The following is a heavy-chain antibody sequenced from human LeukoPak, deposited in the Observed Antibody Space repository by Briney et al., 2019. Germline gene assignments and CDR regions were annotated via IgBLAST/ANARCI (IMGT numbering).Heavy chain of an antibody. V-gene: IGHV3-7*01. CDR1: GFTFSSYA. Sequence: GGSLRLSCAASGFTFSSYAMSWVRQAPGKGLEWVANIKQDGSEKYYVDSVKGRFTISRDNAKNSLYLQMNSLRAEDTAVYYCARDSRENCLDYWGQGTLVTVSS. CDR2: IKQDGSEK. CDR3: ARDSRENCLDY. J-gene: IGHJ4*02. D-gene: IGHD1-1*01.